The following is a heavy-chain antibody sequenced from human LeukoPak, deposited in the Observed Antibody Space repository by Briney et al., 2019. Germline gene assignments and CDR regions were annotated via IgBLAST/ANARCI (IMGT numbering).Heavy chain of an antibody. V-gene: IGHV3-23*01. J-gene: IGHJ4*02. CDR3: AKGGQWLVRGYYFDY. CDR2: VGGDGHVT. CDR1: GFIFSTYV. D-gene: IGHD6-19*01. Sequence: PGGSLRLSCAASGFIFSTYVMSWVRQAPGKGLEWVSSVGGDGHVTYYADSVKGRFTISRDNSKNTLFLQMNSLRVEDTAIYYCAKGGQWLVRGYYFDYWGQGTLVTVSS.